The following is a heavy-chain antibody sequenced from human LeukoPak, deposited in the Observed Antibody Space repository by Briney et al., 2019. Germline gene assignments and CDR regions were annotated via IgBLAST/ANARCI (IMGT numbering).Heavy chain of an antibody. CDR3: AKYSGSYYYPPNWDS. J-gene: IGHJ4*02. D-gene: IGHD1-26*01. Sequence: GGSLRLSCAASGFTFSNYAMHWVRQAPGKGLEWVAVISYDGSNKYYADSVKGRFTLSRDYPKNTLYLQMNSLRAEDTAVYFCAKYSGSYYYPPNWDSWGQGTLVTVSS. V-gene: IGHV3-30-3*01. CDR2: ISYDGSNK. CDR1: GFTFSNYA.